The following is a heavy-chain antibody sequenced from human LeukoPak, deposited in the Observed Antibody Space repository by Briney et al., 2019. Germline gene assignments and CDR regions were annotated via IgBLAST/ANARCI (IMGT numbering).Heavy chain of an antibody. D-gene: IGHD3-3*01. Sequence: ASVKVSCKASGYTFTDYYMHWVRQAPGEGLEWMGWINPNSGGTNYAQKFQGRVTMTRDTSISTAYMELSRLRSDDTAVYYCARHSTFFGVVIIKGRVRGPFDYWGQGTLVTVSS. CDR3: ARHSTFFGVVIIKGRVRGPFDY. CDR2: INPNSGGT. CDR1: GYTFTDYY. V-gene: IGHV1-2*02. J-gene: IGHJ4*02.